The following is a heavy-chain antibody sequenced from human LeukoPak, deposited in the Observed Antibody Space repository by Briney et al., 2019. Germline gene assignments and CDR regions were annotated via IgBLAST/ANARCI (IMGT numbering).Heavy chain of an antibody. CDR1: GGTFSSYA. V-gene: IGHV1-69*13. CDR3: ARAPFFSNYYDSSGYYSY. Sequence: SVKVSCKASGGTFSSYAISWVRQAPGQGLEWMGGIIPIFGTANYAQKFQGRVTITADESTSTAYMELSSLRSEDTAVYYCARAPFFSNYYDSSGYYSYWGQGTLVTVSS. CDR2: IIPIFGTA. D-gene: IGHD3-22*01. J-gene: IGHJ4*02.